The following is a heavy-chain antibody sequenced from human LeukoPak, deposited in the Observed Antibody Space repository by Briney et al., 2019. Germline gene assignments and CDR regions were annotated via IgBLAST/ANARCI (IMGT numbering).Heavy chain of an antibody. Sequence: PGGSLRLSCAASGFTFRSYAMHWVRQAPGKGLEWVALISYDGSNKYYADSAKGRFTISRDNSKNTLYLQMNSLRAEDTAVYYCARGLIVGASTPHYWGQGTLVTVSS. CDR2: ISYDGSNK. V-gene: IGHV3-30-3*01. J-gene: IGHJ4*02. CDR1: GFTFRSYA. CDR3: ARGLIVGASTPHY. D-gene: IGHD1-26*01.